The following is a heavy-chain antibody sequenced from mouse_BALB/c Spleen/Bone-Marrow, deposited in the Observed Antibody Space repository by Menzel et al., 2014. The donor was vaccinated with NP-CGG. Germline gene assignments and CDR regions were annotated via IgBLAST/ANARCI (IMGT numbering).Heavy chain of an antibody. D-gene: IGHD4-1*01. CDR3: AREARTGAWFAY. CDR1: GYTFTSYT. CDR2: IVPSGDYT. Sequence: VQGVESGAELARPGAPVMMSCKTSGYTFTSYTMQWIRQRPGQGLEWIGYIVPSGDYTNYNQKFKDRATLTADKSSNTAYMQLSSLTSEDFAVYYCAREARTGAWFAYWGQGTLVTVSA. V-gene: IGHV1-4*01. J-gene: IGHJ3*01.